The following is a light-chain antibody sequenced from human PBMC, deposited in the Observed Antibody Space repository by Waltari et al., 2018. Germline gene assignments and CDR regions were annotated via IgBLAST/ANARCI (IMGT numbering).Light chain of an antibody. V-gene: IGLV1-40*01. CDR1: SSNIGAGYD. J-gene: IGLJ2*01. Sequence: QSVLTQPPSVSGAPGQRVTISCTGSSSNIGAGYDVHWYQQLPGTAPKPLIYGTSYRPSGGPDRFSGSKSGTSASLAITGLQAEDEADYYCQSYDSSLSGVVFGGGTKLTVL. CDR2: GTS. CDR3: QSYDSSLSGVV.